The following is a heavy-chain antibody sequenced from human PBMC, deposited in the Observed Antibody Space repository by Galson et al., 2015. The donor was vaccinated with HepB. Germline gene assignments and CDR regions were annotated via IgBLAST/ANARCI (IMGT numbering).Heavy chain of an antibody. J-gene: IGHJ4*02. V-gene: IGHV3-30*18. D-gene: IGHD6-19*01. CDR3: AKDPYFYSALAGTMAGFDY. Sequence: SLRLSCAASGFTFNSHGMHWVRQAPGKGLEWVAVISYDGSNKYYADSVKGRFTISRDNSKNTLYMQMNSLRAEDTALYYCAKDPYFYSALAGTMAGFDYWGQGTLVTVSS. CDR2: ISYDGSNK. CDR1: GFTFNSHG.